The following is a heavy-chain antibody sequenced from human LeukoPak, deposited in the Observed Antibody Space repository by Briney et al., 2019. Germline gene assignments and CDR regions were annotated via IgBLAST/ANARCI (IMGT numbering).Heavy chain of an antibody. CDR1: GGSNNSDSYY. D-gene: IGHD2-15*01. CDR2: IYHRGNT. CDR3: ARKGRYCSGGSCYSELDY. Sequence: SETLSLTCSVSGGSNNSDSYYWPRIRKPPGKGLEWNWSIYHRGNTSLNPSLKSRVTISVVTSKNQFSLKLSSVTAADTAVYYCARKGRYCSGGSCYSELDYWGQGTLVTVSS. J-gene: IGHJ4*02. V-gene: IGHV4-39*07.